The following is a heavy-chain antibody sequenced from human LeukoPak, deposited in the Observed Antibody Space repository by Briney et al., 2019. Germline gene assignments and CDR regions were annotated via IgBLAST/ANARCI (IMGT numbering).Heavy chain of an antibody. D-gene: IGHD5-18*01. CDR3: ARGVDNYGFIFDY. CDR2: ISSSSSYI. V-gene: IGHV3-21*05. J-gene: IGHJ4*02. CDR1: GFTFSSYE. Sequence: GGSLRLSCAASGFTFSSYEMNWVRQAPGKGLEWVSYISSSSSYIYYADSVKGRFTISRDNAKNSLFLQMNSLRAEDTAVYFCARGVDNYGFIFDYWGQGTLVTVSS.